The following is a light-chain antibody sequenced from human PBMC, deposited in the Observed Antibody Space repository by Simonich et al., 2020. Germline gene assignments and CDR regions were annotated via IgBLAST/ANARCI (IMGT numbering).Light chain of an antibody. CDR3: SSYTSSSTYV. CDR1: SSDVGGYNY. CDR2: DVS. V-gene: IGLV2-11*01. J-gene: IGLJ1*01. Sequence: QSALTQPRSVSGSPGQSVTISCTGTSSDVGGYNYVSWYQQHPGKAPKLMIYDVSKRPSGVSNRFSGSKSGNTASRTISGLQAEDEADYYCSSYTSSSTYVFGTGTKVTVL.